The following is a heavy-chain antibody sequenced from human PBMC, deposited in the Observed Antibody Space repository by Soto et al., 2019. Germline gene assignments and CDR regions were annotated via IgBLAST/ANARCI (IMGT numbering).Heavy chain of an antibody. J-gene: IGHJ4*02. D-gene: IGHD2-15*01. V-gene: IGHV4-31*03. Sequence: QVQLQESGPGLVKPSQTLSLTCTVSGGSISSGGYYWSWIRQHPGKGPAWIGYIYSSGSTYYNPSLKSRVTISVDTSKNEFSLHLSSVTAADTAVYYCARRQNRGGGQLFDYWGQGTLVTVSS. CDR1: GGSISSGGYY. CDR2: IYSSGST. CDR3: ARRQNRGGGQLFDY.